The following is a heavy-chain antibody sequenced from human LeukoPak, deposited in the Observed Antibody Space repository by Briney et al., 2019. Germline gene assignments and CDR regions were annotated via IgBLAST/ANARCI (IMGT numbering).Heavy chain of an antibody. J-gene: IGHJ4*02. D-gene: IGHD3-10*01. CDR2: IYYSGST. CDR3: ARDRLSSGRVTTFDC. CDR1: GGSISSSSYY. V-gene: IGHV4-39*07. Sequence: SETLSLTCTVSGGSISSSSYYWGWIRQPPGKGLEWIGSIYYSGSTYYNPSLKSRVTISIDTSKNQFSLKLSSVTAADTAVYYCARDRLSSGRVTTFDCWGQGTLVTVSS.